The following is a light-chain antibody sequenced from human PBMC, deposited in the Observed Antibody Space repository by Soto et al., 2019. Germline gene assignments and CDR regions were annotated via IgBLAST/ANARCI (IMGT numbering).Light chain of an antibody. CDR3: QQYGGSRWT. Sequence: EIVLTQSPGTLSLSPGGRATLSCRASQSVSSTYLAWYQQKPGQAPRLLIYGASNRATGIPDRFSGSGSGTDFTLTISRLEPEDFAVYYCQQYGGSRWTFGQGTKV. CDR1: QSVSSTY. V-gene: IGKV3-20*01. J-gene: IGKJ1*01. CDR2: GAS.